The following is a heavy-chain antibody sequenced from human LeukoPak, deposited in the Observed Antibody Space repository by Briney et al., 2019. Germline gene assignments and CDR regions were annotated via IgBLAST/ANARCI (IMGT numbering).Heavy chain of an antibody. Sequence: GGSVKVSCKASGYTFTSYDVNWVRQATGQGLEWMGRMNPNSGNTGYAQNFQGRLTITRNTSISTAYMELSSLRSEDTAVYYCARTYSSGWYSPYNWFDPWGQGTLVTVSS. J-gene: IGHJ5*02. CDR2: MNPNSGNT. V-gene: IGHV1-8*03. CDR3: ARTYSSGWYSPYNWFDP. CDR1: GYTFTSYD. D-gene: IGHD6-19*01.